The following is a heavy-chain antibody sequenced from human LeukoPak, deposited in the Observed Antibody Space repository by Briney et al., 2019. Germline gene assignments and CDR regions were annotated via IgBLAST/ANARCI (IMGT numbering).Heavy chain of an antibody. CDR3: ARGVLLGFGGSIGGFDY. Sequence: PRESLRPSCAASGFTFTSQAMHWVRQAAGKGLEGGAVLSYFVHNKYHTDSVQGRFTIARDNSKNTLYVEMNGLRAEDTAVYYCARGVLLGFGGSIGGFDYWGQGTLVTVS. J-gene: IGHJ4*02. CDR1: GFTFTSQA. D-gene: IGHD3-10*01. CDR2: LSYFVHNK. V-gene: IGHV3-30-3*01.